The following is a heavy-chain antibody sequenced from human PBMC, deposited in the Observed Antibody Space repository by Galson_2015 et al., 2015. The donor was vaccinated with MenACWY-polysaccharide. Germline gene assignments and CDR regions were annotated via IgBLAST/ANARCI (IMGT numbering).Heavy chain of an antibody. CDR2: TSPGDSNT. Sequence: QSGAEVKKPGESLKISCKATGYTFTTYWIGWVRQMPGKGLEWMGLTSPGDSNTRYSPSFQGQVTLSADKSITTAYLQWSSLKASDTAMYYCARHPPGGRGMDVRGQGTTVTVSS. D-gene: IGHD1-26*01. V-gene: IGHV5-51*01. CDR1: GYTFTTYW. CDR3: ARHPPGGRGMDV. J-gene: IGHJ6*02.